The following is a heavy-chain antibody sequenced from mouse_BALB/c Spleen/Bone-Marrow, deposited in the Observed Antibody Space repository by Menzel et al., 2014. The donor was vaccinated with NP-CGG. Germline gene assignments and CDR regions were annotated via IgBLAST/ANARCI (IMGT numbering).Heavy chain of an antibody. CDR2: IDPSDSET. D-gene: IGHD3-1*01. V-gene: IGHV1-69*02. Sequence: VQLQQSGAELVKPGAPVKLSCKASGYTFTSYWMNWVKQRPGRGLEWIGRIDPSDSETHYNQKFKDKATLTVDKSSSTDYIHLSSLTPEDTALYYCARRGSGYGCAYWGAGTLGSVS. J-gene: IGHJ3*01. CDR3: ARRGSGYGCAY. CDR1: GYTFTSYW.